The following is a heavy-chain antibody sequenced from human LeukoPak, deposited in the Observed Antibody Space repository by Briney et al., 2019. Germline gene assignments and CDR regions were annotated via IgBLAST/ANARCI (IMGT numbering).Heavy chain of an antibody. V-gene: IGHV4-31*03. D-gene: IGHD1-1*01. CDR1: GGSVSSGGYY. CDR3: ATAAQNWNNAPYFDF. Sequence: PSQTLSLTCTVSGGSVSSGGYYWSWIRQHPGEGLEWIGYIYYSGTTYYNPSLKSRLTISLDTSKNQFSLKLTSVAAADTTVYYCATAAQNWNNAPYFDFWGQETLVTVSS. J-gene: IGHJ4*02. CDR2: IYYSGTT.